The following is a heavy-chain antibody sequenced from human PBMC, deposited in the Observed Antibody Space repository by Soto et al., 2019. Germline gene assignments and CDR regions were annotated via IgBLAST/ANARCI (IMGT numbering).Heavy chain of an antibody. J-gene: IGHJ4*02. CDR1: GFTFSNYA. CDR3: ARDGNYHQSDY. D-gene: IGHD1-26*01. CDR2: IWYDGSKK. V-gene: IGHV3-33*01. Sequence: QVQLVESGGGVVQPGRSLRLSCATSGFTFSNYAFHWVRQAPGKGLEWVAVIWYDGSKKHHADSVKGRFTISRDDSKNTLYLQMNSLRVEDTAVYYCARDGNYHQSDYWGQGTLVTVSS.